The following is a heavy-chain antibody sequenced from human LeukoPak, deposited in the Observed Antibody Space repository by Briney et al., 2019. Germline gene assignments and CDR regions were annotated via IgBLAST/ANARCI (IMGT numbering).Heavy chain of an antibody. Sequence: GGSLRLSCAASGLTFSSYGMHWVRQAPGKGLEWVAFIRYDGKNKYYADSVKGRFTISRDNSKNTLYLQMNSLRPEDTAVYYCAKGGKYDISTGYPRSRLLGDYWGQGTLVTVSS. CDR2: IRYDGKNK. V-gene: IGHV3-30*02. D-gene: IGHD3-9*01. CDR3: AKGGKYDISTGYPRSRLLGDY. CDR1: GLTFSSYG. J-gene: IGHJ4*02.